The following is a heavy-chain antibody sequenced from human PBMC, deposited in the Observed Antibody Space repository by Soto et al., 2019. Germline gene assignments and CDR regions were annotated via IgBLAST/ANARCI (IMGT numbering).Heavy chain of an antibody. Sequence: SETLSLTCAVNGGSFSGYIWTWIRQTPGKGLQWIGQINHSGSAVYNPSLKTRVTISMMSNNQFSLEMSSVTAADTAVYYCARRNSEFKGNAFDIWGLGTMVTVSS. CDR1: GGSFSGYI. D-gene: IGHD2-21*01. V-gene: IGHV4-34*01. J-gene: IGHJ3*02. CDR2: INHSGSA. CDR3: ARRNSEFKGNAFDI.